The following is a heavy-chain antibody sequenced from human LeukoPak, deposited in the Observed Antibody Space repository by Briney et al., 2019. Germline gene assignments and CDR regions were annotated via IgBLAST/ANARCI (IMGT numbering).Heavy chain of an antibody. CDR2: INWSGGST. CDR3: ASQNSRIDDAFDI. CDR1: GFTFDDYG. D-gene: IGHD2-15*01. Sequence: GGSLRLSCAASGFTFDDYGMSWVRQAPGKGLEWVSGINWSGGSTGYADSVKGRFTISRDNAKNSLYLQMNSLRAEDTALYYCASQNSRIDDAFDIWGQGTMVTVSS. V-gene: IGHV3-20*04. J-gene: IGHJ3*02.